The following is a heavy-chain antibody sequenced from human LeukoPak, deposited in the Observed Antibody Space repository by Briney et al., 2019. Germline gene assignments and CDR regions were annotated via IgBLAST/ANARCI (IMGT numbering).Heavy chain of an antibody. CDR3: ARGWGYDFWEYYFDY. CDR2: MYYSGST. V-gene: IGHV4-39*01. J-gene: IGHJ4*02. CDR1: GGSTSSSSYY. Sequence: SETLSLTRTVPGGSTSSSSYYCGWIRHPPGKGLEWIGSMYYSGSTYYNPSLKSRVTITVDTSKNQFSLKLSSVTAADTAVYYCARGWGYDFWEYYFDYWGQGTLVTVSS. D-gene: IGHD3-3*01.